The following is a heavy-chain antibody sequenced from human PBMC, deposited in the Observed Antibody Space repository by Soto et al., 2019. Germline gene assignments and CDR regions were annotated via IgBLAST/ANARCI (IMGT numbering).Heavy chain of an antibody. CDR3: ARDRGDFWSGYLFDYYYYYGMDV. D-gene: IGHD3-3*01. CDR1: GYTFTSYY. V-gene: IGHV1-46*01. Sequence: RASVKVSCKASGYTFTSYYMHWVRQAPGQGLEWMGIINPSGGSTSYAQKFQGRVTMTRDTSTSTVYMELSSLRSEDTAVYYCARDRGDFWSGYLFDYYYYYGMDVWGQGTTVTVSS. J-gene: IGHJ6*02. CDR2: INPSGGST.